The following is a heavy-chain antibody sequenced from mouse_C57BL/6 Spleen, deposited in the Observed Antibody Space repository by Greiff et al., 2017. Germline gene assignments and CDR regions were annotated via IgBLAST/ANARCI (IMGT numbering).Heavy chain of an antibody. CDR3: AKTLDSSGRSYAMDY. CDR2: IDPSDSYT. V-gene: IGHV1-50*01. CDR1: GYTFTSYW. D-gene: IGHD3-2*02. J-gene: IGHJ4*01. Sequence: VQLQQPGAELVKPGASVKLSCKASGYTFTSYWMQWVKQRPGQGLEWIGEIDPSDSYTNYNQKFQGKATLTVDTSSSTAYMQLSSLTSEDSAVYYCAKTLDSSGRSYAMDYWGQGTSVTVSS.